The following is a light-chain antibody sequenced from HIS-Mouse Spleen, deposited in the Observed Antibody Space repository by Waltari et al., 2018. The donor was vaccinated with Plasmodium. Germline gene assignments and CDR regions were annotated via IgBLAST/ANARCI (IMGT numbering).Light chain of an antibody. Sequence: AIWMTQSPSLLSASTGDRVTISCRMSHGISSYLACYQQKPGKAPELLISAASTLQSGVPSRFIGSGSGTDFTLTISCLQSEDFATYYCQQYYSFPYTFGQGTKLEIK. CDR3: QQYYSFPYT. V-gene: IGKV1D-8*02. J-gene: IGKJ2*01. CDR1: HGISSY. CDR2: AAS.